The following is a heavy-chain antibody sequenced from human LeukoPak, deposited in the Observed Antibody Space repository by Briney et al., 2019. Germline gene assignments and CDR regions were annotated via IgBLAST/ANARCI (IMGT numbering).Heavy chain of an antibody. CDR2: INHSGST. V-gene: IGHV4-34*01. J-gene: IGHJ4*02. Sequence: ASETLSLTCAVYGGSFSGYYWSWIRQPPGKGLEWIGEINHSGSTNYNPSLKSRVTISVDASKNQFSLKLSSVTAADTAVYYCARLRPAAANRKGPALSYWGQGTLVTVSS. D-gene: IGHD6-13*01. CDR3: ARLRPAAANRKGPALSY. CDR1: GGSFSGYY.